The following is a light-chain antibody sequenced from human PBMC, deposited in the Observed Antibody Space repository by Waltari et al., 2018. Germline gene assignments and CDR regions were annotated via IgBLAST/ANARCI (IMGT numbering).Light chain of an antibody. CDR3: SSYTSSNTWV. CDR2: DVS. J-gene: IGLJ3*02. Sequence: QSALTQPASVSGSPGQSITISCTGSSSDIGSYNYVSWYQQHPDKAPKLIIYDVSERPPGVSNRFSASKSGDTASLTISGLQAEDEADYYCSSYTSSNTWVFGGGTKVTVL. CDR1: SSDIGSYNY. V-gene: IGLV2-14*01.